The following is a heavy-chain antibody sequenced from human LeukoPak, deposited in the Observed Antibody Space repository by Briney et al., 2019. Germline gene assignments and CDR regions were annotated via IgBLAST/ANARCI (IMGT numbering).Heavy chain of an antibody. CDR1: GFTFSDYA. Sequence: GGSLRLSCAASGFTFSDYALSWVRQAPGKGLEWVSGITGSGRSTYYADSVKGRFTISRDNSKNTLYLQMNSLRAEDTAVYHCAKEDPYYYSYWGQGTLVTVSP. J-gene: IGHJ4*02. D-gene: IGHD3-10*01. CDR3: AKEDPYYYSY. V-gene: IGHV3-23*01. CDR2: ITGSGRST.